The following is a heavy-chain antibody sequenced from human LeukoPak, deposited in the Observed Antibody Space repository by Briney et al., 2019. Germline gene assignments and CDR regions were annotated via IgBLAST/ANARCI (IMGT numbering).Heavy chain of an antibody. D-gene: IGHD1-1*01. J-gene: IGHJ4*02. CDR1: GGSFSGYY. Sequence: SETLSLTCAVYGGSFSGYYWSWIRQPPGKGLEWIGEINHSGSTNYNPSLKSRVTISVDTSKNQFSLKLSPVTAADTAVYYCARALWTGTTYGDFDYWGQGTLVTVSS. CDR2: INHSGST. V-gene: IGHV4-34*01. CDR3: ARALWTGTTYGDFDY.